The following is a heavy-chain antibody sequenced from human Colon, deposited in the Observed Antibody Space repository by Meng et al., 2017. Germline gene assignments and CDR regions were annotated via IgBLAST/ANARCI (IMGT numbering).Heavy chain of an antibody. Sequence: QPQLQESGPGRVKPSEARALTGSVSGGSISTSGYYWGWIRQPPGKGLEWIGSIGHSGFTYYTPSLKSRVTVSIDTSRNQFSLWLTSVTAADTAVYYCVRSSGWVKTGFDPWGQGTLVTVSS. CDR3: VRSSGWVKTGFDP. CDR2: IGHSGFT. J-gene: IGHJ5*02. D-gene: IGHD6-19*01. V-gene: IGHV4-39*01. CDR1: GGSISTSGYY.